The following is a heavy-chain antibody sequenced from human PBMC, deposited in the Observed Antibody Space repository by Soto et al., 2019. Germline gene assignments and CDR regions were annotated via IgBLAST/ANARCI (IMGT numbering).Heavy chain of an antibody. V-gene: IGHV3-74*01. CDR2: INSDGSST. Sequence: GGSLRLSCAAFGFTFNNYWMHWVRQAPGKGLMWVSRINSDGSSTSYADSVKGRFTISRDNAKDTLYLQMNSLRAEDTAVYYCAKGFHMPASGTESWGQGT. CDR1: GFTFNNYW. CDR3: AKGFHMPASGTES. J-gene: IGHJ5*02. D-gene: IGHD6-13*01.